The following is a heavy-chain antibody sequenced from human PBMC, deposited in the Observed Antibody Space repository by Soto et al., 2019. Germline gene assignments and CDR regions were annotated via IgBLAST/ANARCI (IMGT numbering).Heavy chain of an antibody. CDR3: ARQYYYDSSGYRGGLDY. CDR2: IYYSGST. Sequence: QLQLQESGPGLAKPSETLSLTCTVSGGSISSSSYYWGWIRQPPGKGLEWIGSIYYSGSTYYNPSLKSRVTISVDTSKNQFSLKLSSVTAADTAVYYCARQYYYDSSGYRGGLDYWGQGTLVTVSS. D-gene: IGHD3-22*01. V-gene: IGHV4-39*01. CDR1: GGSISSSSYY. J-gene: IGHJ4*02.